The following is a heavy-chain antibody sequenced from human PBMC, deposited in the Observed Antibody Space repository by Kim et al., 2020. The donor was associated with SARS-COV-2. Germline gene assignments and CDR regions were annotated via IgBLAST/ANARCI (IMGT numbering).Heavy chain of an antibody. D-gene: IGHD2-2*01. V-gene: IGHV3-43D*03. CDR1: GFTFDDYA. Sequence: GGSLRLSCAASGFTFDDYAMHWVRQAPGKGLEWVSLISWDGGSTYYADSVKGRFTISRDNSKNSLYLQMNSLRAEDTALYYCAKDSMPTLDYYYYGMDVWGQGTTVTVSS. J-gene: IGHJ6*02. CDR3: AKDSMPTLDYYYYGMDV. CDR2: ISWDGGST.